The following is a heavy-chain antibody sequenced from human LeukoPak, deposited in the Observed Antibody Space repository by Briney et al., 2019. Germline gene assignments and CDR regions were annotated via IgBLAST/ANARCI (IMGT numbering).Heavy chain of an antibody. D-gene: IGHD2-2*01. J-gene: IGHJ3*02. CDR1: GGAFSSYA. Sequence: SVKVSCKASGGAFSSYAISWVRQAPGQGLEWMGGIIPIFGTANYAQKFQGRVTITADESTSTAYMELSSLRSEDTAVYYCARDPAEGYCSSTSCPDAFDIWGQGTMVTVSS. CDR3: ARDPAEGYCSSTSCPDAFDI. CDR2: IIPIFGTA. V-gene: IGHV1-69*13.